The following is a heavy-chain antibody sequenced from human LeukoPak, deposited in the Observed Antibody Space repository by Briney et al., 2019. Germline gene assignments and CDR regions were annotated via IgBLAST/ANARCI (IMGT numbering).Heavy chain of an antibody. V-gene: IGHV1-18*01. CDR3: ARLNYYDSSGYYYVVDY. D-gene: IGHD3-22*01. CDR2: ISAYNGNT. CDR1: GYTFTSYG. J-gene: IGHJ4*02. Sequence: ASVKVSCKASGYTFTSYGISWVRQAPGQGLEWMGWISAYNGNTNYAQKLQGRVTMTTDTSTSTAHMELRSLRSDDTAVYYCARLNYYDSSGYYYVVDYWGQGTLVTVSS.